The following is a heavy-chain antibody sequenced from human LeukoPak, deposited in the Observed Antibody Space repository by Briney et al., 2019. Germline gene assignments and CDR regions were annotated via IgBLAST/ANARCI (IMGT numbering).Heavy chain of an antibody. CDR2: ISAYNGNT. V-gene: IGHV1-18*01. J-gene: IGHJ6*03. CDR1: GYTFTSYG. D-gene: IGHD2-21*02. Sequence: ASVKVSCKASGYTFTSYGISWVRQAPGQGLEWMGWISAYNGNTNYAQKLQGRVTMTTDTSTSTAYMELRSLRSDDTAVYYCARVYCGGACSSYYYYYYTDVWGTGTTVTVSS. CDR3: ARVYCGGACSSYYYYYYTDV.